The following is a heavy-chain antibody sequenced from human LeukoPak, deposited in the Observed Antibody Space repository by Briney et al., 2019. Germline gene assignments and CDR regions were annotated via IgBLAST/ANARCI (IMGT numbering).Heavy chain of an antibody. CDR3: ARDLLHCSSTSCANYYYYGMDV. D-gene: IGHD2-2*01. V-gene: IGHV1-2*06. Sequence: ASVKVSCKASGNTFTSYAMHWVRQAPGQGLEWMGRINPNSGGTNYAQKFQGRVTMTRDTSISTAYMELSRLRSDDTAVYYCARDLLHCSSTSCANYYYYGMDVWGQGTTVTVSS. CDR2: INPNSGGT. J-gene: IGHJ6*02. CDR1: GNTFTSYA.